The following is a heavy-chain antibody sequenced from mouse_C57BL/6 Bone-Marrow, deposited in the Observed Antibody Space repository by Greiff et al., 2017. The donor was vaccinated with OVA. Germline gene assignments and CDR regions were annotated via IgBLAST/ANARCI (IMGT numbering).Heavy chain of an antibody. D-gene: IGHD2-4*01. V-gene: IGHV1-82*01. J-gene: IGHJ1*03. CDR3: ARGRDYDGWYFDV. Sequence: VQLQESGPELVKPGASVKISCKASGYAFSSSWMNWVKQRPGKGLEWIGRIYPGDGDTNYNGKFKGKATLTADKSSSTAYMQLSSLTSEDSAVYFCARGRDYDGWYFDVWGTGTTVTVSS. CDR2: IYPGDGDT. CDR1: GYAFSSSW.